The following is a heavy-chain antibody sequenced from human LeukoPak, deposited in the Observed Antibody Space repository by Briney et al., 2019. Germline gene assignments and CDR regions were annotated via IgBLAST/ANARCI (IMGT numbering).Heavy chain of an antibody. D-gene: IGHD7-27*01. CDR1: GFTVSSNY. Sequence: GGSLRLSCAASGFTVSSNYMNWVRQAPGKALEWVSVIYTGGITEYAGSVKGRFTISRDTSKRMFYLQMDKLRPEDTAVYYCAREPTGDRGGFFDFWGQGALVTVSS. V-gene: IGHV3-53*01. J-gene: IGHJ4*02. CDR3: AREPTGDRGGFFDF. CDR2: IYTGGIT.